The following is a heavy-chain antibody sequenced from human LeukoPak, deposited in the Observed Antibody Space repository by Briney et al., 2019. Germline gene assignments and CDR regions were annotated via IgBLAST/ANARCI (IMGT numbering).Heavy chain of an antibody. CDR2: IIPIFGTA. D-gene: IGHD2-8*01. J-gene: IGHJ6*03. CDR3: ARGRLMGYYYYMDV. Sequence: GASVKVSCKASGGTFSSYAISWVRQAPGQGLEWMGGIIPIFGTANYAQKFQGRVTITTDESTSTAYMELSSLRSEDTAVYYCARGRLMGYYYYMDVWGKGTTVTVSS. CDR1: GGTFSSYA. V-gene: IGHV1-69*05.